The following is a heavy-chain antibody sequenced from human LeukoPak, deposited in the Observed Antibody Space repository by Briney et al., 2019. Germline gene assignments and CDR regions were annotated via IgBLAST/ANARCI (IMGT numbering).Heavy chain of an antibody. J-gene: IGHJ1*01. CDR2: ISAYNGYT. Sequence: ASVKVSCKASGYTFTSSGLSWVRQAPGQGLEWMGWISAYNGYTNYAQKLQGRVTMTTDTSTSTAYMELRSLRSDDTAVYYCARSPGGAIAEYFQHWGQGTLVTVSS. CDR1: GYTFTSSG. CDR3: ARSPGGAIAEYFQH. D-gene: IGHD3-16*02. V-gene: IGHV1-18*01.